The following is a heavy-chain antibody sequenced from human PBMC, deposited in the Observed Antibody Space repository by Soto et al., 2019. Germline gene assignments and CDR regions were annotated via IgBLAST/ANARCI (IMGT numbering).Heavy chain of an antibody. CDR2: IKQDGSEK. CDR3: ARARQGSSSPLSGMDV. CDR1: GFTFSSYW. Sequence: EVQLVESGGGLVQPGGSLRLSCAASGFTFSSYWMSWVRQAPGKGLEWVANIKQDGSEKYYVDSVKGRFTISRDNAKNSLYLQMNSLRAEDTAVYYCARARQGSSSPLSGMDVWGQGTTVTVSS. V-gene: IGHV3-7*05. D-gene: IGHD6-13*01. J-gene: IGHJ6*02.